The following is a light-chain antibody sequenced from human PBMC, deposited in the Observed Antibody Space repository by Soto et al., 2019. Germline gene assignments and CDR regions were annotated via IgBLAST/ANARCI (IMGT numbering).Light chain of an antibody. CDR3: SSYTSSSTYV. CDR1: SSDVGGYNY. Sequence: QSVLTQPASVSGSPGQSITISCTGTSSDVGGYNYVSWYQQHPGKAPKLMIYDVSNRPSGVSNRFSGSKSGNTASLTISGLQAEDEADYYCSSYTSSSTYVFGTVTKVTV. J-gene: IGLJ1*01. V-gene: IGLV2-14*01. CDR2: DVS.